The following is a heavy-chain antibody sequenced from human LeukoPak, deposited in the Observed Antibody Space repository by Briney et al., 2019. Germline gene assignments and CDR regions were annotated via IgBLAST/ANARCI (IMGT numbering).Heavy chain of an antibody. CDR3: SRPGSNSVRYYYMDV. CDR2: IYYSGST. CDR1: GGSISSSSYY. Sequence: SETLSLTCTVSGGSISSSSYYWGWIRQPPGKGLEWIGSIYYSGSTYYNPSLKSRVTISVDTSKNQFSLKLSSVTAADTAVYYWSRPGSNSVRYYYMDVWGKGTTVTVSS. V-gene: IGHV4-39*01. J-gene: IGHJ6*03. D-gene: IGHD6-6*01.